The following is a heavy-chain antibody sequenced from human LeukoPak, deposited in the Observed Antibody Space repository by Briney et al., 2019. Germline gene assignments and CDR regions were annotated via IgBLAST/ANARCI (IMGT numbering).Heavy chain of an antibody. CDR3: AKDLHYDSSGYSRYYFDY. CDR1: GFTFSTYA. Sequence: GGSLRLSCAAPGFTFSTYATSWVRQAPGKGLEWVSGISGSGYSTNYADSVKGRFIISRDNSKNTLYLQMNSLRAEDTAVYYCAKDLHYDSSGYSRYYFDYWGQGTLVTVSS. CDR2: ISGSGYST. D-gene: IGHD3-22*01. J-gene: IGHJ4*02. V-gene: IGHV3-23*01.